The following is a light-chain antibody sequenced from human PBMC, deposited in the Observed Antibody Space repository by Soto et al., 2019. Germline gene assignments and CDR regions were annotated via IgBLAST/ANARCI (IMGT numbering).Light chain of an antibody. CDR3: QQYGAYPLT. V-gene: IGKV3-20*01. J-gene: IGKJ4*01. Sequence: EIVLTQSPGTLSLSPGERATLSCRASQSVRSTYLAWYQQKPGLAPRLLIFGVSNRATGIPDRFSGSGSGTDFTLTISRLGPEDFAVYYCQQYGAYPLTFGGGTRVEIK. CDR2: GVS. CDR1: QSVRSTY.